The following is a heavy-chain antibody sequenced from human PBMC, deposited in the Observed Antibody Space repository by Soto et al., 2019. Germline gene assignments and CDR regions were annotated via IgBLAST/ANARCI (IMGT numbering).Heavy chain of an antibody. CDR1: GDSISSGGYY. J-gene: IGHJ6*02. D-gene: IGHD2-15*01. Sequence: QVQLQESGPGLVTPSQTLSLTCTVSGDSISSGGYYWSWIRQHPGKGLEWIGYIYYSGNTYYNPSLKSQITISLVTSKNQFPLKLSSVTAADTAVYYCARGGFCSGVSCYGSVDVWGQGTTVTVSS. CDR3: ARGGFCSGVSCYGSVDV. CDR2: IYYSGNT. V-gene: IGHV4-31*01.